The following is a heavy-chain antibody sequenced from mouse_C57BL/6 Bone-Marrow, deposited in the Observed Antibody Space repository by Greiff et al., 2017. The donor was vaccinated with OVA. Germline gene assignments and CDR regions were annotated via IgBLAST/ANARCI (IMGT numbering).Heavy chain of an antibody. CDR3: ARDWYYGSLWYFDV. J-gene: IGHJ1*03. Sequence: DVKLQESGPGLVKPSQSLSLTCSVTGYSITSGYYWNWIRQFPGNKLEWMGYISYDGSNNYNPSLKNRISITRDTSKNQFFLKLNSVTTEDTATYYCARDWYYGSLWYFDVWGTGTTVTVSS. CDR2: ISYDGSN. V-gene: IGHV3-6*01. CDR1: GYSITSGYY. D-gene: IGHD1-1*01.